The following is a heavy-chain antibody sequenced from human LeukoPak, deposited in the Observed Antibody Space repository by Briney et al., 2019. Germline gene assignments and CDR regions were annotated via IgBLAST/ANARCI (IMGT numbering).Heavy chain of an antibody. D-gene: IGHD4/OR15-4a*01. CDR2: IDHSGST. J-gene: IGHJ5*01. V-gene: IGHV4-4*02. CDR3: VRHDGRGGATMGAFDS. CDR1: GGSIINSNW. Sequence: PSETLSLTCAVSGGSIINSNWWSWVRQPPGKGLEWVGEIDHSGSTSYNPSLKSRVTMSVDRSQNQFSLRLSTVTAADTAVYYCVRHDGRGGATMGAFDSWGQGSLVTVSS.